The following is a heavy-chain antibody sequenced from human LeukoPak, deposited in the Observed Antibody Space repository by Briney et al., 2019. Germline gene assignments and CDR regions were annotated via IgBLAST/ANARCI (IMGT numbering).Heavy chain of an antibody. D-gene: IGHD3-22*01. Sequence: GGSLRLSCAASGFTFSSYAMHRVRQAPGKGLEWVAVISYDGSNKYYADSVKGRFTISRDNSKNTLYLQMNSLRAEDTAVYYCASPDESYHYDSSGYCKNWGQGTLVTVSS. CDR1: GFTFSSYA. CDR3: ASPDESYHYDSSGYCKN. CDR2: ISYDGSNK. V-gene: IGHV3-30*04. J-gene: IGHJ4*02.